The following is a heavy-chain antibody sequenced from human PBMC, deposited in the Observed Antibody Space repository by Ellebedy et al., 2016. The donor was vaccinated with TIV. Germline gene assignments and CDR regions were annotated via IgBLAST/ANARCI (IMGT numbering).Heavy chain of an antibody. CDR3: ARVWFNSGFEP. V-gene: IGHV4-59*13. CDR1: GGCFNSYY. Sequence: SETLSLTXTVSGGCFNSYYWTWIRQPPGKGLEWVGHLTHTGRTNYNPSLQSRVAISLDSSKTQFSLELNSVTAADTALYYCARVWFNSGFEPWGQGILVAVSS. CDR2: LTHTGRT. J-gene: IGHJ5*02. D-gene: IGHD2/OR15-2a*01.